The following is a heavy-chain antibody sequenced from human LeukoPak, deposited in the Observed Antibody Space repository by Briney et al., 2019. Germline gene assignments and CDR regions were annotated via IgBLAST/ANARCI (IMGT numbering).Heavy chain of an antibody. CDR2: IDPPSGVP. CDR3: ARSGFSTGFYLDF. J-gene: IGHJ4*02. V-gene: IGHV1-2*02. CDR1: GYTFTGQF. D-gene: IGHD6-19*01. Sequence: GASVKVSCKASGYTFTGQFIHWLRQAPGEGREWMGWIDPPSGVPHYAQKFQDTVTLTRDTSTGTAYMELHRLQSDDTAVYYCARSGFSTGFYLDFWGQGTLISVSS.